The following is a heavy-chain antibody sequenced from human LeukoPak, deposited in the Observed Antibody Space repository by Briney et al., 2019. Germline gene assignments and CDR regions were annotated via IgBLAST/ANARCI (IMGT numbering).Heavy chain of an antibody. CDR2: INPNSGGT. D-gene: IGHD2-2*01. CDR1: GYTFTGYY. J-gene: IGHJ5*02. CDR3: ARGPPLKYCSNTNCKPTFDP. V-gene: IGHV1-2*06. Sequence: GASVKVSRKASGYTFTGYYMQWVRQAPGQGLEWMGRINPNSGGTNYAQQFQGRVTMTRDTSISTAYMELSRLRSDDTAVYYCARGPPLKYCSNTNCKPTFDPWGQGTLVTVSS.